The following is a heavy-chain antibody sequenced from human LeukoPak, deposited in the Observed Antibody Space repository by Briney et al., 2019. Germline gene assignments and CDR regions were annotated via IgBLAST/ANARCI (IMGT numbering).Heavy chain of an antibody. CDR1: GTSMNNYW. Sequence: SETLSLTCNVSGTSMNNYWWSWIRQPPGTGLEWIGNIYYTGNTNYNPSLKSRVSTSVDTSKSQFSLTLRSVSAADTAVYYCARRPYYYDTSNPAYYYYMDVWGKGTTVTVSS. V-gene: IGHV4-59*08. CDR2: IYYTGNT. J-gene: IGHJ6*03. CDR3: ARRPYYYDTSNPAYYYYMDV. D-gene: IGHD3-22*01.